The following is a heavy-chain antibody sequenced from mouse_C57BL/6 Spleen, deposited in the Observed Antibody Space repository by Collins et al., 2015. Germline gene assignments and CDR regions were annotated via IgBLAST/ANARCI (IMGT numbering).Heavy chain of an antibody. J-gene: IGHJ4*01. CDR1: GYTFTSYW. V-gene: IGHV1-55*01. CDR2: IYPGSGST. D-gene: IGHD1-1*01. CDR3: ARGGSSYAMDY. Sequence: VQLQQPGAELVKPGASVKMSCKASGYTFTSYWITWVKQRPGQGLEWIGDIYPGSGSTNYNEKFKSKATLTVDTSSSTAYMQLSSLASEDSAVYYCARGGSSYAMDYWGQGTSVTVSS.